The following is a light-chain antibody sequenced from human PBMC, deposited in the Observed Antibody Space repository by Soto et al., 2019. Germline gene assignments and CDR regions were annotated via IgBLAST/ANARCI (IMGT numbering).Light chain of an antibody. CDR3: SSYAPSDVV. J-gene: IGLJ2*01. Sequence: QSALTQPPSASGSPGQSVTISCTGTPSDVGGSNSVSWYQQHPGKAPNLMIYDVNKRPSGVPDRFSGSKSGNTASLTVSGLQAADESYYCCSSYAPSDVVFGGGTKVTVL. CDR1: PSDVGGSNS. V-gene: IGLV2-8*01. CDR2: DVN.